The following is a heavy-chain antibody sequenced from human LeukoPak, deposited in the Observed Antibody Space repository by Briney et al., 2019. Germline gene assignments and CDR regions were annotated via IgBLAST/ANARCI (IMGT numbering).Heavy chain of an antibody. D-gene: IGHD3-22*01. V-gene: IGHV4-59*08. J-gene: IGHJ4*02. CDR2: IHYTGST. CDR1: GGSISGYY. Sequence: PSETLSLTCTVSGGSISGYYWSWIRQPPGKGLEWIGYIHYTGSTDYNPSLKSRVTISVDTSKNQFSLKLSSVTAADTAVYYCARHHYHSSGYFYRDYWGQGTLVTVSS. CDR3: ARHHYHSSGYFYRDY.